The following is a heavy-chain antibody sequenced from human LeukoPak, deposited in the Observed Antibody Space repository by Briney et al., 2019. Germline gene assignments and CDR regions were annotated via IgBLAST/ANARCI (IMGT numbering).Heavy chain of an antibody. D-gene: IGHD1-26*01. CDR3: ARSGSYANDAFDL. CDR2: MYLSGNT. CDR1: GVPISSYY. V-gene: IGHV4-4*07. J-gene: IGHJ3*01. Sequence: RPSETLSLTCTVSGVPISSYYWSWIRQPAGKGLEWIGRMYLSGNTNYNPSLKSRVTMSPDTSKNQFSLKLSSVTAADTAVYYCARSGSYANDAFDLWGQGAMVTVSS.